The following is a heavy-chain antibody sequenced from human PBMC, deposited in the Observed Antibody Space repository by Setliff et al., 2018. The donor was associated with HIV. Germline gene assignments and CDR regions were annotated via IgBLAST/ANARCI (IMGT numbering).Heavy chain of an antibody. Sequence: PGGSLRLSCTASGFTFSIYSMNWVRQAPGKGLEWVSSISSDGRYIYYADSVKGRFTISRDNAKNTMYLQMNSLRVEDTAMYYCVSLVTTIDTAFDLWGQGTMVTVSS. J-gene: IGHJ3*01. CDR1: GFTFSIYS. D-gene: IGHD4-17*01. CDR3: VSLVTTIDTAFDL. CDR2: ISSDGRYI. V-gene: IGHV3-21*01.